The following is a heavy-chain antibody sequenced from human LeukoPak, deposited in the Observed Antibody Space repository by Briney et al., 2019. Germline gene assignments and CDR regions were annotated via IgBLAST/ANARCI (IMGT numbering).Heavy chain of an antibody. V-gene: IGHV1-69*13. D-gene: IGHD6-13*01. J-gene: IGHJ4*02. CDR1: GYTFTSYY. CDR2: IIPIFGTA. Sequence: ASVKVSCKASGYTFTSYYMHWVRQAPGQGLEWMGGIIPIFGTANYAQKFQGRVTITADESTSTAYMELSSLRSEDTAVYYCAHGPLYSSSSYYFDYWGQGTLVTVSS. CDR3: AHGPLYSSSSYYFDY.